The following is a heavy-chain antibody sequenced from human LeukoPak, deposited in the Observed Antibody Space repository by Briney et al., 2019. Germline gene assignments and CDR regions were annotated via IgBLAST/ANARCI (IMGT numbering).Heavy chain of an antibody. V-gene: IGHV4-59*01. CDR2: IYYTGIT. CDR3: ATSGATTVTTWGGSWFDP. CDR1: GGSIRNYY. Sequence: SETLSLTCTVSGGSIRNYYWSWIRQPPGKGLEWIGYIYYTGITNYSPSLKSRVTISADTSKDQFSLKLSSVTAADTAVYYCATSGATTVTTWGGSWFDPWGQGTLVTVSS. D-gene: IGHD4-17*01. J-gene: IGHJ5*02.